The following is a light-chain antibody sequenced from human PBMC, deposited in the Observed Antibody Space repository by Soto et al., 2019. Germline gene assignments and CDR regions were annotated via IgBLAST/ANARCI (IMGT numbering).Light chain of an antibody. V-gene: IGKV1-39*01. Sequence: DIPMTQSPASLSASVGDRVTLTCRASQSIGSYFNWYQHKPGKAPKLLIYGASNLQSGVPSRFSGSGSGTDFTLTISSLQPEDFATYYCQQSDSTPPTFGQGTRLEIK. CDR1: QSIGSY. CDR2: GAS. CDR3: QQSDSTPPT. J-gene: IGKJ5*01.